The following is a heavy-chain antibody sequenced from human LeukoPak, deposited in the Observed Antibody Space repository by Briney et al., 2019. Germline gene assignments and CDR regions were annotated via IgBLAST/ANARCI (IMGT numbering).Heavy chain of an antibody. D-gene: IGHD3-10*01. Sequence: GRSLRLSCAASGFTFDNYAMHWVRQAPGKGLEWVSGIAGNSGNTGFADSVKGRFTISRDNAENSLYLQMNSLTPEDTAFYFCAKDTNSYGSGSSYNPWGPFDSWGQGTLVTVSS. CDR1: GFTFDNYA. V-gene: IGHV3-9*01. CDR3: AKDTNSYGSGSSYNPWGPFDS. J-gene: IGHJ4*02. CDR2: IAGNSGNT.